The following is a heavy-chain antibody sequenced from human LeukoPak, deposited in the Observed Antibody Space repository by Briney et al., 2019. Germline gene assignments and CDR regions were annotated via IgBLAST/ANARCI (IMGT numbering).Heavy chain of an antibody. Sequence: SETLSLTCTVSGGSISSYYWSWIRQPPGKGLERIGYIYYSGSTNYNPSLKSRVTISVDTSKNQFSLKLSSVTAADTAVYYCARAHRPTTHFDYWGQGTLVTVSS. V-gene: IGHV4-59*01. J-gene: IGHJ4*02. D-gene: IGHD1-7*01. CDR2: IYYSGST. CDR3: ARAHRPTTHFDY. CDR1: GGSISSYY.